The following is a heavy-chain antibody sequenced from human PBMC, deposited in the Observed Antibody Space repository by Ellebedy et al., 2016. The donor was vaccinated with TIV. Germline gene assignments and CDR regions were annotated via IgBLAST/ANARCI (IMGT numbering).Heavy chain of an antibody. Sequence: GESLKISCAASGFTFSSYGMHWVRQAPGKGLEWVAVISYDGSNKYYADSVKGRFTISRDNSKNTLYLQMNSLRAEDTAVYYCAKDFSVVTKYYFDYWGQGTLVTVSS. D-gene: IGHD4-23*01. CDR2: ISYDGSNK. CDR3: AKDFSVVTKYYFDY. V-gene: IGHV3-30*18. J-gene: IGHJ4*02. CDR1: GFTFSSYG.